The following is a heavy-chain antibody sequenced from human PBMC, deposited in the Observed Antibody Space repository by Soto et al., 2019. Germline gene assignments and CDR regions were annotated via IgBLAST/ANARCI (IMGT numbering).Heavy chain of an antibody. CDR1: GYTFRTYG. J-gene: IGHJ5*02. V-gene: IGHV1-18*01. Sequence: ASVKVSCKASGYTFRTYGISWVRQAPGQGLEWMGWISAYNGNTNYAQKFQGRVTMTTDTSTSTAYVELRSLRSDDTAVYYCARDLIAARPGWFDPWGQGTLVTVSS. CDR2: ISAYNGNT. CDR3: ARDLIAARPGWFDP. D-gene: IGHD6-6*01.